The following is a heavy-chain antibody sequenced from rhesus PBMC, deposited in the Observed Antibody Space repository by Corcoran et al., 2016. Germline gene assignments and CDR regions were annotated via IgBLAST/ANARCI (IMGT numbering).Heavy chain of an antibody. Sequence: EVQMGQSGAEVKKPGASGKISCKAAGYTGTDNYLHGVRQAPGKGLEWMGRVDPEDGEEIHAQKFQDRITITTDTSTDTAYMELSSLRSEDTAVYYCATRGYSGYTFDYWGQGVLVTVSS. CDR2: VDPEDGEE. J-gene: IGHJ4*01. CDR3: ATRGYSGYTFDY. CDR1: GYTGTDNY. D-gene: IGHD5-42*01. V-gene: IGHV1-111*02.